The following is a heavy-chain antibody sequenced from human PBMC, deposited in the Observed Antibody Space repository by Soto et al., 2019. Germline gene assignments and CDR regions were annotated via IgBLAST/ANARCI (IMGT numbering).Heavy chain of an antibody. Sequence: ASVKVSCKASGGSFSNFGISWVRQAPGQGLEWMGGIVPVFGRPNYAQRFRGRLTITADESTSPGYMELISLTSHDPAVYYSAIEGSGYNFWGQGTQVTVSS. CDR1: GGSFSNFG. V-gene: IGHV1-69*13. CDR3: AIEGSGYNF. J-gene: IGHJ4*02. D-gene: IGHD5-12*01. CDR2: IVPVFGRP.